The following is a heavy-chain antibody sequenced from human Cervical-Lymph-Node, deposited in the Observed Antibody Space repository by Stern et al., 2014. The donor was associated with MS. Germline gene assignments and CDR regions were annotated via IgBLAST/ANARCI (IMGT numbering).Heavy chain of an antibody. CDR2: LFPDSDT. CDR3: ARGAERSALPCDY. Sequence: VQLVQSGAEVKKPGESLKISCKGSGYNFANYWIGWVRQMPGKGLEWMGILFPDSDTRYSPSFQGQVTISADKSISTAYLQWSSLKASDTAMYYCARGAERSALPCDYWGQGTLVTVSS. CDR1: GYNFANYW. V-gene: IGHV5-51*03. J-gene: IGHJ4*02. D-gene: IGHD1-26*01.